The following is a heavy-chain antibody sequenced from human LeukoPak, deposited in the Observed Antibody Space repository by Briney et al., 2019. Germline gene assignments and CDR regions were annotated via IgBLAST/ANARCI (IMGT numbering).Heavy chain of an antibody. CDR2: IIPIFGTA. J-gene: IGHJ5*02. CDR3: ARGRVSVLDWFDP. CDR1: GYTFTSYA. V-gene: IGHV1-69*13. Sequence: GASVKVSCKASGYTFTSYAMNWVRQAPGQGLEWMGGIIPIFGTANYAQKFQGRVTITADESTSTAYMELSSLRSEDTAVYYCARGRVSVLDWFDPWGQGTLVTVSS. D-gene: IGHD5/OR15-5a*01.